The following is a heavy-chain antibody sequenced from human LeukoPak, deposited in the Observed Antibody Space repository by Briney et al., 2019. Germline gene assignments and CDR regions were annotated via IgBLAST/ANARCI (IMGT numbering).Heavy chain of an antibody. J-gene: IGHJ3*02. CDR1: GFTFSSYW. CDR2: IKKDGSER. CDR3: ARDLAGPPQEAFDI. Sequence: GESLKISCAASGFTFSSYWMNWVRQAPGKGLEWVANIKKDGSERYYMDSVKGRFTISRDNTKKSLYLQMNTLRAEDTAVYYCARDLAGPPQEAFDIWGQGTMVTVSS. V-gene: IGHV3-7*01.